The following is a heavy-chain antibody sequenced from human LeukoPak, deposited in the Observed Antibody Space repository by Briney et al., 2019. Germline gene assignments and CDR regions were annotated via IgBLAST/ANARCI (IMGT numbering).Heavy chain of an antibody. D-gene: IGHD3-22*01. V-gene: IGHV5-51*01. Sequence: GESLKISCKASGHNFTDYWIGWVRQMPGKGLGWMGIIHPADSNTLYSPSFQGQVTISADKSISTAYLQWSSLKASGTAIYYCARRYYHSTEFDPWGQGTLVTVSS. CDR3: ARRYYHSTEFDP. J-gene: IGHJ5*02. CDR1: GHNFTDYW. CDR2: IHPADSNT.